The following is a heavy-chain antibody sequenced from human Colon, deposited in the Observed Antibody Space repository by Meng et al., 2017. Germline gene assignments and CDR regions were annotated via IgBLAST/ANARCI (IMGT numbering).Heavy chain of an antibody. CDR3: ARALIAFDT. J-gene: IGHJ3*02. CDR2: IYNSGST. D-gene: IGHD3-16*01. CDR1: GGSISSGSYF. Sequence: SDPLSLTCSVSGGSISSGSYFWTWIRQPPGKGLEWIGYIYNSGSTYYNPSLESLVTMSMDTSKNQFALNVSSVTAADTAVYYCARALIAFDTWGQGIKVTVSS. V-gene: IGHV4-31*01.